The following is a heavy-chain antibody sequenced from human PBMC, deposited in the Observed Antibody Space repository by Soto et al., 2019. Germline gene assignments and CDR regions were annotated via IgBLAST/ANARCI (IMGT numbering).Heavy chain of an antibody. CDR2: IDPIGGNT. V-gene: IGHV1-46*01. CDR3: VRGYCTSSASCEGDFQH. J-gene: IGHJ1*01. CDR1: GYTFTTYH. Sequence: QVQLVQSGAEVKEPGASVKISCKASGYTFTTYHIHWVRQAPGQGLDWMGMIDPIGGNTGYARKFPDRVAMTRDTSTGTAYIEVKSLRLDDTAMYFCVRGYCTSSASCEGDFQHWGQGTLVTVS. D-gene: IGHD2-2*01.